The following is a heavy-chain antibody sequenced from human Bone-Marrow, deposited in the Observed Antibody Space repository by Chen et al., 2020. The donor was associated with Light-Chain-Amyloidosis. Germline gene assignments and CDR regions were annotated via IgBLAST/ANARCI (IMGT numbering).Heavy chain of an antibody. Sequence: EVQPEQSGPGVKKPGESLKISCKGSGYTFPNSWIGWVRQMPGKGLEWMGVIYPDDSDARYSPSFEGQVTISADKSITTAYMQWRSLKASDTAMYYCARRRDGYNFDYWGQGTLVTVSS. J-gene: IGHJ4*02. CDR3: ARRRDGYNFDY. CDR1: GYTFPNSW. D-gene: IGHD5-12*01. V-gene: IGHV5-51*01. CDR2: IYPDDSDA.